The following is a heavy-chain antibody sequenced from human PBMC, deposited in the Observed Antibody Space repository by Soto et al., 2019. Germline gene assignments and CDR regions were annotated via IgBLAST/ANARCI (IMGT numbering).Heavy chain of an antibody. CDR3: AHAYGGRSLY. V-gene: IGHV2-5*02. D-gene: IGHD1-26*01. CDR1: GFSLSTDRVG. Sequence: QITLKESGPTLVKPTQTLTLTCTFSGFSLSTDRVGVTWIRQAPGKALEWLAVIYWDDTKTYSPSLRSRLTITKDTSKNQVALTMTDMDPVDAATYYCAHAYGGRSLYWGQGTLVTVSS. J-gene: IGHJ4*02. CDR2: IYWDDTK.